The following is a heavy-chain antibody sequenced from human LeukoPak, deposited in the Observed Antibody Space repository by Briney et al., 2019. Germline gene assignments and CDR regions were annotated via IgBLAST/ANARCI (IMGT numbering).Heavy chain of an antibody. V-gene: IGHV3-30*02. D-gene: IGHD3-3*01. Sequence: PGGSLRLSCAASGLNLSSNGMHWVRQAPGKGLEWVAFIRYDGRNKYYADSVKGRFTISRDNSKNTLYLQMNSLRAEDTAVYFCAKGPTYYDFWSGYYSIDYWGQGTLVTVSS. J-gene: IGHJ4*02. CDR1: GLNLSSNG. CDR2: IRYDGRNK. CDR3: AKGPTYYDFWSGYYSIDY.